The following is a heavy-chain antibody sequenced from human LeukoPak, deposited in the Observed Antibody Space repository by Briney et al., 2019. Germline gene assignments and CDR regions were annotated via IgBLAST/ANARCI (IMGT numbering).Heavy chain of an antibody. V-gene: IGHV4-34*01. CDR2: INHSGSP. J-gene: IGHJ4*02. CDR3: ARQDLAARFFDS. CDR1: GGSFSASY. D-gene: IGHD6-6*01. Sequence: SETLSLTCAVYGGSFSASYWSWIRQPPGKGLEWIAEINHSGSPKYNPSLKSRVTISVETSKSQFSLRLTSVTAADTAIYYCARQDLAARFFDSWGQGALVTVSS.